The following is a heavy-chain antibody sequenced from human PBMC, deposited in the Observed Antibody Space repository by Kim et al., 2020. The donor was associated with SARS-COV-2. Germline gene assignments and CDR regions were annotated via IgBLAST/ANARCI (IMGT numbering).Heavy chain of an antibody. D-gene: IGHD3-10*01. J-gene: IGHJ4*02. V-gene: IGHV3-43*01. CDR3: AKARYYYGSGPGGFFDY. Sequence: GKGRFTISRDNSKNSLYLQMNSLRTEDTALYYCAKARYYYGSGPGGFFDYWGQGTLVTVSS.